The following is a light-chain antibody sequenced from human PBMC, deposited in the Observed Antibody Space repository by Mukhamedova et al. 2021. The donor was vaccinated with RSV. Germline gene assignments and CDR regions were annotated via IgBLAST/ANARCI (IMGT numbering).Light chain of an antibody. Sequence: DVTNRPSGVSDRFSASKSGNTASLTISGLQTEDQADYYCCSFTSSRTYVFGTGTKVTVL. V-gene: IGLV2-14*03. J-gene: IGLJ1*01. CDR2: DVT. CDR3: CSFTSSRTYV.